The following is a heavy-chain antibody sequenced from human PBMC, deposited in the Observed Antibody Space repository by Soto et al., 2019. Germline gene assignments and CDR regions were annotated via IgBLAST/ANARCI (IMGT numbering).Heavy chain of an antibody. J-gene: IGHJ6*02. V-gene: IGHV4-31*03. Sequence: QVQLQESGPGLVKPSQTLSLTCTVSGGSIRSGGYYWSWVRQSPRRGLVWIGNIYYSGSTYYNPSLKSRLTISVDTSKNPFSLNLSSVTAADTAVYYCARDRLMATAGTARHYFGLDVWGQGTTVTVSS. CDR1: GGSIRSGGYY. CDR3: ARDRLMATAGTARHYFGLDV. CDR2: IYYSGST. D-gene: IGHD5-18*01.